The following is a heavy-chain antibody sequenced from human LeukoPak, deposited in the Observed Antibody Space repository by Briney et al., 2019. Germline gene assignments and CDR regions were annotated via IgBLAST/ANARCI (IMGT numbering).Heavy chain of an antibody. CDR3: AIKPPYSSGWGFDY. CDR1: GFTFSSNY. Sequence: GGSLRLSCAASGFTFSSNYMSWVRQAPGKGLEWVSVIYSGGSTYYADSVKGRFTISRDNSKNTLYLQMNSLRAEDTAVYYCAIKPPYSSGWGFDYWGQGTLVTVS. V-gene: IGHV3-66*01. D-gene: IGHD6-19*01. J-gene: IGHJ4*02. CDR2: IYSGGST.